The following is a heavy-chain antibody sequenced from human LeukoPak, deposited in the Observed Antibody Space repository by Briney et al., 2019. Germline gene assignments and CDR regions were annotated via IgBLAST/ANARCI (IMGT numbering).Heavy chain of an antibody. CDR2: IYYSGST. V-gene: IGHV4-59*01. CDR3: ARDVSSAYYYPFDP. D-gene: IGHD3-22*01. J-gene: IGHJ5*02. Sequence: PSETLSLTCTVSGASITSYYWNWIRQPPGKGLEWIGDIYYSGSTTYSPSLKSRVTMSVDTSKSQFSLKLSSVTAADTAVYYCARDVSSAYYYPFDPWGQGTLVTVSS. CDR1: GASITSYY.